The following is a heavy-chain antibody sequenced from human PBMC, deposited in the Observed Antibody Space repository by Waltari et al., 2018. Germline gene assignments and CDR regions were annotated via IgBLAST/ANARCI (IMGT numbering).Heavy chain of an antibody. CDR3: AKVSASSPDY. D-gene: IGHD2-21*01. CDR2: IRYDGSNK. Sequence: QVQLVEFGGGVVQPGGSLRLSCAASGFTFSSYGMPWVRQAPGKGLEWVAFIRYDGSNKYYADSVKGRFTISRDNSKNTLYLQMNSRRAEDTAVYYCAKVSASSPDYWGQGTLVTVSS. CDR1: GFTFSSYG. V-gene: IGHV3-30*02. J-gene: IGHJ4*02.